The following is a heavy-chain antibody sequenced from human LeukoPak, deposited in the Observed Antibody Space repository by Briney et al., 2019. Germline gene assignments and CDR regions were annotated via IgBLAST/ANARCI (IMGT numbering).Heavy chain of an antibody. CDR3: ATKQWLAPPPDS. J-gene: IGHJ4*02. D-gene: IGHD6-19*01. CDR1: GFTFSKYW. CDR2: INTDGTVT. Sequence: PGGSLRLSCAASGFTFSKYWMLWVRQAPGKGLEGVSRINTDGTVTTNADSVKGGFTVSRDNADNTMFLQMNSVRDEDTAVYYCATKQWLAPPPDSWGQGTPVTVSS. V-gene: IGHV3-74*01.